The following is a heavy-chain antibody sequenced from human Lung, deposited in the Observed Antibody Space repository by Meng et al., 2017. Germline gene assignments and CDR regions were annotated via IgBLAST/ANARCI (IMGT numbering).Heavy chain of an antibody. CDR2: SNNSGST. J-gene: IGHJ4*02. V-gene: IGHV4-34*04. CDR3: ARGPNKMANDFDY. CDR1: GGSFSDYY. D-gene: IGHD5-24*01. Sequence: QVQRQQWGAGVLKPSWNLSLTCFLSGGSFSDYYWSCILQRPGKGLEWIVESNNSGSTNNNPSFESRATILVETSQNNLSLKLRSLTAADSAVYYCARGPNKMANDFDYWGQGTLVTVSS.